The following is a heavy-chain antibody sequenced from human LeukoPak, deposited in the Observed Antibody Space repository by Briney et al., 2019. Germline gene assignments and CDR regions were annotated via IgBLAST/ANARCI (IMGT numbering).Heavy chain of an antibody. CDR1: GYTFTGYY. D-gene: IGHD4/OR15-4a*01. J-gene: IGHJ4*02. CDR3: ARIAYGANFFDY. CDR2: ISAYNGNT. V-gene: IGHV1-18*04. Sequence: ASVKVSCKASGYTFTGYYMHWVRQAPGQGLEWMGWISAYNGNTNYAQKLQGRVTMTTDTSTSTAYMELRSLRSDDTAVYYCARIAYGANFFDYWGQGTLVTVSS.